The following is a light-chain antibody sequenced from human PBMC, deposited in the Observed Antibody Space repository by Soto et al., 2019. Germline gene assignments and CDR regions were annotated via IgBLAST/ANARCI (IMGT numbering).Light chain of an antibody. J-gene: IGLJ1*01. CDR2: GVS. CDR3: SSYAGNIGYV. CDR1: SSDVGTYNY. V-gene: IGLV2-14*03. Sequence: QSALTQPASVSGSPGQSITISCTGTSSDVGTYNYVSWYQQHPGKAPKLMIYGVSNRPSGISNRFSGSKSGNTGSLTISGLQPEDEADYYCSSYAGNIGYVFGTGTKVTVL.